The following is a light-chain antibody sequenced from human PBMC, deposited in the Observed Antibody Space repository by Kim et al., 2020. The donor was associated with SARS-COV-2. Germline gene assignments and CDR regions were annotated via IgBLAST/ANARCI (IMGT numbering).Light chain of an antibody. CDR1: QSVSSTY. V-gene: IGKV3-20*01. CDR2: GTS. CDR3: QQYGSSPWT. J-gene: IGKJ1*01. Sequence: SPGERATLSCRASQSVSSTYLAWFQHKPGQAPRLLIFGTSSRPTGIPDRFSGSGSGTDFTLIISRLEPEDFAVYYCQQYGSSPWTFGQGTKVDIK.